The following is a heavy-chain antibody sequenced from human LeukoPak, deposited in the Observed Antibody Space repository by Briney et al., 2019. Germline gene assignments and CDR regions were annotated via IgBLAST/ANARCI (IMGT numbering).Heavy chain of an antibody. CDR1: GITFSSYT. Sequence: GGSLRLSCAASGITFSSYTMTWVRQAPGKGLEWVSGISGSGGSTYYADSVKGRFTISRDNSKNTLYLQMNSLRAEDTAVYYCAKDRCSNGVGCYYYYMDVWGKGTTVSISS. D-gene: IGHD2-8*01. V-gene: IGHV3-23*01. J-gene: IGHJ6*03. CDR3: AKDRCSNGVGCYYYYMDV. CDR2: ISGSGGST.